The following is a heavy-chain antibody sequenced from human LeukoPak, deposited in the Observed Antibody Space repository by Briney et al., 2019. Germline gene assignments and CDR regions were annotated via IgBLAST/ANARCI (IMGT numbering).Heavy chain of an antibody. Sequence: GGSLRLSCAASGFTFSSCYMSWVRQAPGKGLEWVSSISSSSTYMFYADSVRGRFTISRDNAKNSLYLQMNSLRAEDTAVYYCARDRGSGWHTFDYWGQGTLVTVSS. CDR2: ISSSSTYM. D-gene: IGHD6-19*01. CDR1: GFTFSSCY. CDR3: ARDRGSGWHTFDY. J-gene: IGHJ4*02. V-gene: IGHV3-21*01.